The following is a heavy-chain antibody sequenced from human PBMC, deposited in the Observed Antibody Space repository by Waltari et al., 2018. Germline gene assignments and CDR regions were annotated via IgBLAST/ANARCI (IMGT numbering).Heavy chain of an antibody. CDR3: ARDLTEGKGNWFDP. J-gene: IGHJ5*02. V-gene: IGHV6-1*01. D-gene: IGHD3-10*01. CDR2: KYYRAKWLY. Sequence: QVQLQQSGPGLVKPSQTLSLTCAISGDSVSSNAATWDWVRQSPSRGLEWLGRKYYRAKWLYDYPRSVRRRISINPDTSKNQFSLQLNSVTPEDTAVYYCARDLTEGKGNWFDPWGQGTLVTVSS. CDR1: GDSVSSNAAT.